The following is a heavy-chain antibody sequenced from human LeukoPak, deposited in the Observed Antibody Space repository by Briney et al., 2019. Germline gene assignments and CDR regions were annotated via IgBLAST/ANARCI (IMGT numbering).Heavy chain of an antibody. V-gene: IGHV3-48*01. D-gene: IGHD3-9*01. CDR3: AKVTRYFDPFDY. Sequence: PGGSLRLSCAASGFIFSSHGMNWVRQAPGKGLEWVSYISSGYPTIYYADSVKGRFTISRDNAKNSLYLQMNSLRAEDTAVYYCAKVTRYFDPFDYWGQGTLVTVSS. CDR1: GFIFSSHG. CDR2: ISSGYPTI. J-gene: IGHJ4*02.